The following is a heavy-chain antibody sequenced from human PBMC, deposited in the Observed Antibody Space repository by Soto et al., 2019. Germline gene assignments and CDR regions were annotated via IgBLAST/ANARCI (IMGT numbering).Heavy chain of an antibody. D-gene: IGHD2-15*01. CDR1: GFTFSSYS. CDR2: ISESNSITSI. Sequence: EVQLVESGGGLVQPGGSLRLTCGVSGFTFSSYSMNWVRQAPGKGLEWVSFISESNSITSIYYADSVRGRFTISRDDTKNSLYLQMNSLRTEDTAVYYCARDMAVAADYWGQGTLVTVSS. J-gene: IGHJ4*02. V-gene: IGHV3-48*01. CDR3: ARDMAVAADY.